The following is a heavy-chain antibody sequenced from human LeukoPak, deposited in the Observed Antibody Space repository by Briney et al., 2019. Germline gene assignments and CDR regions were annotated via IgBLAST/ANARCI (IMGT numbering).Heavy chain of an antibody. CDR2: IKQDGGQK. CDR3: ARIGYSSSSLDY. V-gene: IGHV3-7*05. J-gene: IGHJ4*02. CDR1: GFTFSSYE. D-gene: IGHD6-6*01. Sequence: PGGSLRLSCAASGFTFSSYEMSWVRQAPGKGLEWVANIKQDGGQKYYMDSVKGRFTISRDNAKNSVNLQMNSLRLEDTAVYFCARIGYSSSSLDYWGQGTLVTVSS.